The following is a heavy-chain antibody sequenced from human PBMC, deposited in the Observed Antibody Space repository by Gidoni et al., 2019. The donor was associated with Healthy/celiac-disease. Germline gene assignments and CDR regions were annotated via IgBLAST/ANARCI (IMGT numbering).Heavy chain of an antibody. V-gene: IGHV1-69*04. CDR2: IIPILGIA. Sequence: QVQLVQSGAEVKKPGSSVKVSCKASGGTFSSYAISWVRQAPGQGLEWMGRIIPILGIANYAQKFQGRVTITAVKSTSTAYMELSSLRSEDTAVYYCARDPDCSGGSCPGYFQHWGQGTLVTVSS. CDR1: GGTFSSYA. D-gene: IGHD2-15*01. J-gene: IGHJ1*01. CDR3: ARDPDCSGGSCPGYFQH.